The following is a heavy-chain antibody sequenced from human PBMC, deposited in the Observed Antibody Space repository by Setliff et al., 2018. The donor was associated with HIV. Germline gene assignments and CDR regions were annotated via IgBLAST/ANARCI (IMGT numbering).Heavy chain of an antibody. CDR3: ARVYDSSSGAFDI. Sequence: ASVKVSCKASRYIFTGYYMHWVRQAPGQGLEWMGWINPNSGGTNYAQQFQGRVTMTRDTSISTAYMELSRLRSDDTAVYYCARVYDSSSGAFDIWGQGTLVTVSS. V-gene: IGHV1-2*02. CDR1: RYIFTGYY. D-gene: IGHD6-6*01. J-gene: IGHJ3*02. CDR2: INPNSGGT.